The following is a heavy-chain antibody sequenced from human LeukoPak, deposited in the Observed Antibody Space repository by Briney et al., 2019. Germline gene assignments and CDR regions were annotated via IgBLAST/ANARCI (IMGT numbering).Heavy chain of an antibody. V-gene: IGHV4-39*01. D-gene: IGHD3-16*01. CDR2: IYYSGST. CDR1: GGSISSSSYY. J-gene: IGHJ3*02. Sequence: KPSETLSLTCTVSGGSISSSSYYWGWIRQPPGKGLEWIGSIYYSGSTYYNPSLKSRVTISVDTSKNQFSLKLSSVTAADTAVYYCAGLVALRFDDAFDIWGQGTMVTVSS. CDR3: AGLVALRFDDAFDI.